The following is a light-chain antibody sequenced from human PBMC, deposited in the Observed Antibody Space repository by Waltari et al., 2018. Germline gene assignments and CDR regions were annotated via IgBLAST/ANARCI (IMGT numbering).Light chain of an antibody. Sequence: DIQMTQSPSSLSASVGDRVTITCRASQCISNYLAWYQQKPGKVPKLLIYGASTLQSGVPSRFSGSGSGTDFTLTISSLQPEDVATYYCRKYNSAPLTFGGGTKVEIK. J-gene: IGKJ4*01. CDR2: GAS. V-gene: IGKV1-27*01. CDR3: RKYNSAPLT. CDR1: QCISNY.